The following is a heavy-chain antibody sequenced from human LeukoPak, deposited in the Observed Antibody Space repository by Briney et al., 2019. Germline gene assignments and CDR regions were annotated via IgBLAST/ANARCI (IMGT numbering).Heavy chain of an antibody. D-gene: IGHD5-18*01. CDR1: GGSIRSYY. J-gene: IGHJ6*02. Sequence: SETLSLTCTVSGGSIRSYYWTWIRQPPGKGLEWVGYIYVDGSTNYSPSLKTRDTISVDTSKNQLSLKLSSVTAADTGLYYCAGGGGRDTDYGMDVWGQGTTVIVSS. CDR3: AGGGGRDTDYGMDV. V-gene: IGHV4-59*08. CDR2: IYVDGST.